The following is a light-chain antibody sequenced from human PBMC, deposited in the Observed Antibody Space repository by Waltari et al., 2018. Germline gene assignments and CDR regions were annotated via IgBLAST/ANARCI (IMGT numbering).Light chain of an antibody. CDR3: QQSYSPLT. J-gene: IGKJ4*01. CDR2: AAS. Sequence: DFQMTQSPSSMSASVGDRVTITCRASQSISIYLNWYQQKPGKAPNLLIYAASSLQSGVALRFSGSGSETAFTITISSLQHEDFATYYCQQSYSPLTFGGGTKVEIK. CDR1: QSISIY. V-gene: IGKV1-39*01.